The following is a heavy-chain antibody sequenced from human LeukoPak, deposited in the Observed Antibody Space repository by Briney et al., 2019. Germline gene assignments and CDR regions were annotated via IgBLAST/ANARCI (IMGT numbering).Heavy chain of an antibody. V-gene: IGHV3-11*04. D-gene: IGHD4-11*01. J-gene: IGHJ1*01. CDR3: ARAPIGTVTTLEYFQH. Sequence: GGSLRLSCAASGFTFSDYYMSWIRQAPGKGLEWVSYISSSGSTIYYADSVKGRFTISRDNAKNSLYLQMNSLRAEDTAVYYCARAPIGTVTTLEYFQHWGQGTLVTVSS. CDR2: ISSSGSTI. CDR1: GFTFSDYY.